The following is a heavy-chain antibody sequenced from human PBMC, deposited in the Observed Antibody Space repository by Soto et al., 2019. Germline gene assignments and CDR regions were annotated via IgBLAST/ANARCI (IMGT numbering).Heavy chain of an antibody. D-gene: IGHD3-22*01. J-gene: IGHJ6*02. Sequence: SETLSLTCTVSGGSISSSSYYWGWIRQPPGKGLEWIGSIYYSGSTYYNPSLKSRVTISVDTSKNQFSLKLSSVTAADTAVYYCARRSYYDSSVYYYYYYGMDVWGQGTTVTVS. CDR2: IYYSGST. CDR1: GGSISSSSYY. V-gene: IGHV4-39*01. CDR3: ARRSYYDSSVYYYYYYGMDV.